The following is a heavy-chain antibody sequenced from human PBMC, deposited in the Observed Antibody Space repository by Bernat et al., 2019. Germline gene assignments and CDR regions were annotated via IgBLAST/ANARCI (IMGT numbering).Heavy chain of an antibody. CDR1: GFTFSTYA. CDR3: AKDDLRTSGWYHFDY. D-gene: IGHD6-19*01. J-gene: IGHJ4*02. V-gene: IGHV3-23*01. Sequence: EVQLLESGGGLVQPGGSLRLSCVASGFTFSTYAMGWVRQAPGKGLEWVSALANSGDRTYYGDSVKGRFTISRDNSKNTLYLQMNSLRAEDTAVYYCAKDDLRTSGWYHFDYWGQGALVTVSS. CDR2: LANSGDRT.